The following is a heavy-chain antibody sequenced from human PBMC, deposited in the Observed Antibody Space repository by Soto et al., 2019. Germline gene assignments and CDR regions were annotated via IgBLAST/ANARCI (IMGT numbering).Heavy chain of an antibody. J-gene: IGHJ3*02. Sequence: YMHWVRQAPGQGLEWMGIINPSGGSTSYAQKFQGRVTMTRDTSTSTVYMELSSLRSEDTAVYYCARSYYYDSSGYYLHAFDIWGQGTMVTVSS. CDR1: Y. V-gene: IGHV1-46*01. D-gene: IGHD3-22*01. CDR2: INPSGGST. CDR3: ARSYYYDSSGYYLHAFDI.